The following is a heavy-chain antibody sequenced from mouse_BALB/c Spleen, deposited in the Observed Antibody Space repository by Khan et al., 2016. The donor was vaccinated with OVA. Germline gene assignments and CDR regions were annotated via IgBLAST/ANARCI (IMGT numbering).Heavy chain of an antibody. J-gene: IGHJ3*01. Sequence: VQLQESGAELVRPGVSVKISCKGSGYTFTDYAMHWVKQSHAKSLEWIGVISTYYGDVDYSQKFKGKATMTVDRSSSTAYMELARLTSEDSAIYYRARGGKFASWGQGTLVTVSA. CDR3: ARGGKFAS. D-gene: IGHD1-1*02. V-gene: IGHV1S137*01. CDR2: ISTYYGDV. CDR1: GYTFTDYA.